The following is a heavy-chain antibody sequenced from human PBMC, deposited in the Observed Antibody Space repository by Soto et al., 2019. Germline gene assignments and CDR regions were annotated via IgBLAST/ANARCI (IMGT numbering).Heavy chain of an antibody. J-gene: IGHJ3*02. D-gene: IGHD2-21*01. CDR3: ARSIVVVIAAPDAFDI. Sequence: QVQLQESGPGLVKPSQTLSLTCTVSGGSISSGGYYWSWIRQHPGKGLEWIGYIYYSGSTYYNPSLMGRVTISVDASKNQFSLKLSSVTAADTAVYYCARSIVVVIAAPDAFDIWGQGTMVTVSS. CDR1: GGSISSGGYY. CDR2: IYYSGST. V-gene: IGHV4-31*03.